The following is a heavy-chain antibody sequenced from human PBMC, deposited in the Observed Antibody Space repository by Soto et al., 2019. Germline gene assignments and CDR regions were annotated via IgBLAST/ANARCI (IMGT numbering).Heavy chain of an antibody. CDR3: ARVHCSAGTCLDGLDF. V-gene: IGHV6-1*01. CDR2: IYYRSKWFH. D-gene: IGHD2-15*01. Sequence: SQTLSPTRVISGDSVSSNGACWNWIRQSPSRGLQWLGRIYYRSKWFHDYAASVESRMAINPDTSRNQFSLQLNYVTPEDTAVYYCARVHCSAGTCLDGLDFWGQGTTVTVSS. J-gene: IGHJ6*02. CDR1: GDSVSSNGAC.